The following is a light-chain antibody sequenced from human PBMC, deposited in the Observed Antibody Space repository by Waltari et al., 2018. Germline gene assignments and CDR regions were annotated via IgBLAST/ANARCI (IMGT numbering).Light chain of an antibody. CDR1: QSISKY. CDR2: GAS. Sequence: DIQMTQSPSSLSASVGDRVTITCRASQSISKYLNWYKQKPGKAPKLLIYGASSLQSGVPPRFSGSGSGTEFTLTISSLQPEDFAVYYCQQYGSSPYTFGQGTKLEIK. CDR3: QQYGSSPYT. J-gene: IGKJ2*01. V-gene: IGKV1-39*01.